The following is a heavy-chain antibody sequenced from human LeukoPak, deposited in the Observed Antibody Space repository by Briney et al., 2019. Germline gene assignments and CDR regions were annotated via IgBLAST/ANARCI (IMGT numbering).Heavy chain of an antibody. J-gene: IGHJ4*02. CDR1: GFTFSSYG. D-gene: IGHD2-21*02. V-gene: IGHV3-23*01. CDR3: AKDGTGCGGDCYSDY. Sequence: GGSLRLSCAASGFTFSSYGMSWVRQAPGKGLEWVSAITYSGGNTYYADSVKGRFTISRDNSKNTPYLQMNSLRAEDTAVYYCAKDGTGCGGDCYSDYWGQGTLVTVSS. CDR2: ITYSGGNT.